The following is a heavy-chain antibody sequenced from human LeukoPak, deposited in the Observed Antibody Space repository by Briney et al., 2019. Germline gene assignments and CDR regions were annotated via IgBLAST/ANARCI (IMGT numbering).Heavy chain of an antibody. D-gene: IGHD4-17*01. V-gene: IGHV3-21*01. CDR2: ISSSSIYI. J-gene: IGHJ6*02. CDR1: GFTFSSYS. CDR3: ARDFWGFDYASDGMDV. Sequence: GGSLRLSCAAFGFTFSSYSMNWVRQSPGKGLESVSSISSSSIYIYYAYSVKGRFTISRDNAKNSLYLQMNSLRAEDTAVYYCARDFWGFDYASDGMDVWGQGTTVTVSS.